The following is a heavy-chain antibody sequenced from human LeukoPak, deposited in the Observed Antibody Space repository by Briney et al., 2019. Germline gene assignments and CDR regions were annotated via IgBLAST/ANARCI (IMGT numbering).Heavy chain of an antibody. J-gene: IGHJ4*02. CDR3: AKGREGNDVYYFDY. V-gene: IGHV3-23*01. CDR1: GFIFSSYA. Sequence: PGGSLRLSCAASGFIFSSYAMSWVRQAPGKGLEWVSVISGSGGSTYYADSVKGRFTISRDNSKNTLYLQMNSLRAEDTAVYYCAKGREGNDVYYFDYWGQGTLVTVSS. CDR2: ISGSGGST. D-gene: IGHD1-1*01.